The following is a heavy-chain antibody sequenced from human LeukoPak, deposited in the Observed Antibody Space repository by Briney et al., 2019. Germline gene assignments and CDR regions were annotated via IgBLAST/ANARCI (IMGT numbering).Heavy chain of an antibody. D-gene: IGHD1-26*01. J-gene: IGHJ6*02. V-gene: IGHV3-11*01. CDR2: ISSSGSTI. CDR1: GFTFSDYY. CDR3: ARDYSGSYRTGIYYYYYGMDV. Sequence: GGSLRLSCAASGFTFSDYYMSWIRQAPGKGLEWVSYISSSGSTIYYADSVKGRFTISRDNAKNSLYLQMNSLRAEDMAVYYCARDYSGSYRTGIYYYYYGMDVWGQGTTVTVSS.